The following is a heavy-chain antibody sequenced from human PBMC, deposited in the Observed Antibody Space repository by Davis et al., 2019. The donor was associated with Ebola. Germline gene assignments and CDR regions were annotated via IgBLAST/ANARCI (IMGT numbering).Heavy chain of an antibody. CDR3: ARDNDSSGWLLGYFDY. Sequence: ASVKVSCKASGYTFTNYGITWVRQAPGQGLEWMGWINPHNGNTNYAQNVQGRVIMTSDTATTTAYMEVGSLRSDDTAVYYCARDNDSSGWLLGYFDYWGQGTLVTVSS. D-gene: IGHD6-19*01. CDR1: GYTFTNYG. CDR2: INPHNGNT. J-gene: IGHJ4*02. V-gene: IGHV1-18*04.